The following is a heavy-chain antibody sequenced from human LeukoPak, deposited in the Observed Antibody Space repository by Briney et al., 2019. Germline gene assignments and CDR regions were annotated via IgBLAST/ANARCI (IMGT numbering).Heavy chain of an antibody. V-gene: IGHV3-30*03. J-gene: IGHJ6*02. CDR3: GDYGSGLGGMDV. CDR1: GFTLSSYG. CDR2: ISFDGSYQ. D-gene: IGHD3-10*01. Sequence: PAGSLTLTFAASGFTLSSYGMHWVRQAPAKGPEWVALISFDGSYQDYAGSVKGRLTNSRDNDKTTLYLQMNSLRVEDTAVYYCGDYGSGLGGMDVWGQGTTVTVSS.